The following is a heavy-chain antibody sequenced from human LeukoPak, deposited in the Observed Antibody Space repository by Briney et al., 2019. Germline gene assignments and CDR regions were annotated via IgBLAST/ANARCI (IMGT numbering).Heavy chain of an antibody. D-gene: IGHD4-11*01. J-gene: IGHJ5*01. CDR2: ISGSGGST. Sequence: GGSLRLSCAASEFLFGSHAMHWVRQAPGKGLEWVSAISGSGGSTYYADSVKGRFTISRDNSKTTLFLQMNSLRAEDTAVYYCAKDLHDYGNYVGWFDSWGQGTLVTVSS. CDR1: EFLFGSHA. CDR3: AKDLHDYGNYVGWFDS. V-gene: IGHV3-23*01.